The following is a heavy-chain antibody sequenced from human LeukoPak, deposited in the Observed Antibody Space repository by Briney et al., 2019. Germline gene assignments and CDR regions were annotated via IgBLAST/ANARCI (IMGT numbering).Heavy chain of an antibody. CDR1: GFSLSTSGVG. Sequence: SGPTLVKPTRPLTLTCTFSGFSLSTSGVGVGWIRQPPVKALEWLALIYWNDDKRYSPSLKSRLTITKDTSKNQVVLTMTNMDPVDTATYYCAQHTNYGGRYVWGQGTLVTVSS. CDR3: AQHTNYGGRYV. J-gene: IGHJ4*02. V-gene: IGHV2-5*01. CDR2: IYWNDDK. D-gene: IGHD3-16*01.